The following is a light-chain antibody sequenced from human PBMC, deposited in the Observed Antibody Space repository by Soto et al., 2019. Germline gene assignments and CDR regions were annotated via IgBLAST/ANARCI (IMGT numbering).Light chain of an antibody. CDR3: QSFDTRLSGFVV. CDR2: DNN. V-gene: IGLV1-40*01. J-gene: IGLJ2*01. CDR1: SSNIGAGYD. Sequence: QSVLTQPPSMSGAPGQRVTISCTGSSSNIGAGYDVHWYQQHPGTAPKLLIFDNNNRPSGVPDRFSGSKSDTSASLAITWLQAEDEADYYCQSFDTRLSGFVVFGGGTKLTVL.